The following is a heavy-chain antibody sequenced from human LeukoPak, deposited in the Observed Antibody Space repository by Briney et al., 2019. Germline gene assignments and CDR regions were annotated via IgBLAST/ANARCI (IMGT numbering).Heavy chain of an antibody. V-gene: IGHV4-30-2*01. CDR3: ARAGWSGYYLDY. Sequence: PSQTLSLTCAVSGGSISSGGYSWSWIRQPPGKGLEWIGYIYHSGSTYYNPSLKSRVTISVDRSKNQFSLKLSSVTAADTAVYYCARAGWSGYYLDYWGQGTRVTVSS. J-gene: IGHJ4*02. CDR2: IYHSGST. D-gene: IGHD3-3*01. CDR1: GGSISSGGYS.